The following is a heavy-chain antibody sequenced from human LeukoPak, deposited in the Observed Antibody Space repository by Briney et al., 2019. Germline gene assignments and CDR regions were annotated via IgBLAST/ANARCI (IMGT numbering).Heavy chain of an antibody. D-gene: IGHD1-26*01. Sequence: PSETLSLTCTVSGGSIGSGGYYWSWIRQHPGKGLEWIGYIYYSGSTYYNPSLKSRVTISVDTSKNQFSLKLSSVTAADTAVYYCARVLGGATYFDYWGQGTLVTVSS. CDR2: IYYSGST. CDR3: ARVLGGATYFDY. J-gene: IGHJ4*02. CDR1: GGSIGSGGYY. V-gene: IGHV4-31*03.